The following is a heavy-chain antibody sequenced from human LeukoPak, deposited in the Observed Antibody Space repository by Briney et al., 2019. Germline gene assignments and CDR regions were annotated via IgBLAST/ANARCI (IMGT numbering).Heavy chain of an antibody. Sequence: RGESLQISCDGSGSIFTNYWGNWVRQLPGKGLEWMGIIYTGDSDTRYSPSFQGQVTISADKSISTAYLQWSSLKASDTAMYYCAVAYYYDSSGYFSHAFDIWGQGTMVTVSS. CDR1: GSIFTNYW. D-gene: IGHD3-22*01. CDR2: IYTGDSDT. J-gene: IGHJ3*02. CDR3: AVAYYYDSSGYFSHAFDI. V-gene: IGHV5-51*01.